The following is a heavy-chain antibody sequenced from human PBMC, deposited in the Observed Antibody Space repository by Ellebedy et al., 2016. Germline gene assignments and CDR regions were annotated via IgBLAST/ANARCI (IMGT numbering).Heavy chain of an antibody. CDR1: GFTFTSSA. Sequence: ASVKVSCKASGFTFTSSAMQWVRQARGQRLEWIGWIVVGSGNTNYAQKFQERVTITRDTSASTAYMELSSLRSEDTAVYYCARNPYYYGSGSPRGMDVWGQGTTVTVSS. V-gene: IGHV1-58*02. CDR2: IVVGSGNT. J-gene: IGHJ6*02. CDR3: ARNPYYYGSGSPRGMDV. D-gene: IGHD3-10*01.